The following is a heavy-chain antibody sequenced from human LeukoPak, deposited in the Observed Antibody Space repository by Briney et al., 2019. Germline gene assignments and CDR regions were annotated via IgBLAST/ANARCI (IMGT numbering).Heavy chain of an antibody. CDR1: GYTFTSYD. CDR2: MNPNSGNT. V-gene: IGHV1-8*02. J-gene: IGHJ5*02. CDR3: AREGNTWLDP. Sequence: GASVKVSCKASGYTFTSYDINWVRQATGQGLEWMGWMNPNSGNTGYAQKFQGRVTLTTDTSTRTAYMELRSLTSDDTAVYYCAREGNTWLDPWGQGALVTVSS.